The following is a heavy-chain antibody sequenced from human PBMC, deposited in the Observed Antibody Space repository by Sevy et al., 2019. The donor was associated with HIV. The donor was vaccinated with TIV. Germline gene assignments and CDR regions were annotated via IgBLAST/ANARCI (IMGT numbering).Heavy chain of an antibody. D-gene: IGHD5-18*01. Sequence: SETLSLTCAVYGGSFSGYYWSWIRQPPGKGLEWIGEINHSGSTNYIPSLKSRVTISVDTSKNQFSLKLSSVTAADTAVYYCASSEYSYGSFDYWGQGTLVTVSS. J-gene: IGHJ4*02. CDR1: GGSFSGYY. CDR3: ASSEYSYGSFDY. V-gene: IGHV4-34*01. CDR2: INHSGST.